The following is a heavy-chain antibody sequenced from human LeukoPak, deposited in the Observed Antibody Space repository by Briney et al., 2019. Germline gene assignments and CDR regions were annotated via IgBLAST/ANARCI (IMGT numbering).Heavy chain of an antibody. D-gene: IGHD1-26*01. CDR1: GFTFSSYW. Sequence: GGSLRLSCAASGFTFSSYWMHWVRQAPGKGLVWVSRINSDGSSTSYADSVKGRFTISRDNAKNTLYLQMNSLRAEDTAVYYCARYSGSFYFDYWGQGTLVTVSS. J-gene: IGHJ4*02. CDR2: INSDGSST. CDR3: ARYSGSFYFDY. V-gene: IGHV3-74*01.